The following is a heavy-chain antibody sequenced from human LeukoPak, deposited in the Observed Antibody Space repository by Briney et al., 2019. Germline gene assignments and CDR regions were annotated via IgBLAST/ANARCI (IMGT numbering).Heavy chain of an antibody. D-gene: IGHD3-22*01. Sequence: SETLSLTCSVSGGGLSFRRYYWGWISQPPGKGLEWIGTIYYSGSAHYNPSLRRRVTMSVDRSKNQFSLKLTSATAADTAVYYCARQYYPDDSGNEYYFDNWGQGTLVTVSS. CDR1: GGGLSFRRYY. V-gene: IGHV4-39*01. CDR2: IYYSGSA. J-gene: IGHJ4*02. CDR3: ARQYYPDDSGNEYYFDN.